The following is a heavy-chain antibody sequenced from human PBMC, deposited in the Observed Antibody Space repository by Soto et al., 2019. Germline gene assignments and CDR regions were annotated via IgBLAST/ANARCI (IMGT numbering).Heavy chain of an antibody. Sequence: GGSLRLSCAPSGFTFSSYAMSWVRQAPGKGLEWVSAISGRGGSTYYADSVKGRFTISRDNSKNTLYLQMNSLRAEDTAVYYCAISSSYCSCTSCKIGNRRQSKKDWGKGTLVTVSS. J-gene: IGHJ4*02. CDR1: GFTFSSYA. D-gene: IGHD2-2*01. CDR3: AISSSYCSCTSCKIGNRRQSKKD. V-gene: IGHV3-23*01. CDR2: ISGRGGST.